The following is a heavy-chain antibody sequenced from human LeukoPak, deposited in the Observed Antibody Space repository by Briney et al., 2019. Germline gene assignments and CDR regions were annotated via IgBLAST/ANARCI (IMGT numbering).Heavy chain of an antibody. J-gene: IGHJ4*02. V-gene: IGHV3-23*01. Sequence: GGSLRLSCAASGFTFSSYGMSWVRQAPGKGLEWVSAISGSGGSTYYADSVKGRFTISRDNSKNTLYLQMNSLRAEDTAVYYCARGARYCSSTSCYLNYFDYWGQGTLVTVSS. CDR1: GFTFSSYG. CDR3: ARGARYCSSTSCYLNYFDY. CDR2: ISGSGGST. D-gene: IGHD2-2*01.